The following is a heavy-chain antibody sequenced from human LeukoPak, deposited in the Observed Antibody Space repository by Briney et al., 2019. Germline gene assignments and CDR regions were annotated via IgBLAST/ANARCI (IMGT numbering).Heavy chain of an antibody. V-gene: IGHV4-4*07. CDR1: SGSLNNYF. CDR3: VRDFGVVRGSSGWYGEIDS. D-gene: IGHD6-19*01. J-gene: IGHJ4*02. Sequence: PSETLSLTCSVSSGSLNNYFWGWIRQPAGKGLEWIGRINTSGKTDYNPSLESRVAMSIDTSKNQFSMKLTSVTAADTAVYYCVRDFGVVRGSSGWYGEIDSWGQGTLVTVSS. CDR2: INTSGKT.